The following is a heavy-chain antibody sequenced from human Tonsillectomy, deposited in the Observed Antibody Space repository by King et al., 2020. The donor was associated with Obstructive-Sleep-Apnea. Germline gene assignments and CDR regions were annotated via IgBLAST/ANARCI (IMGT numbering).Heavy chain of an antibody. J-gene: IGHJ3*01. Sequence: QAQLVQSGAEVKKPGSSVKVSCKASGGNFRRDAIPWVRQAPGQGLEWMGNIIPSFGRANTAQKFQGRVTITADDSTSTVDMELSNLRAEDTAVYYCARVGGFCRTSSCAWDVWGQGTMVAVSS. CDR2: IIPSFGRA. V-gene: IGHV1-69*15. CDR1: GGNFRRDA. D-gene: IGHD2-2*01. CDR3: ARVGGFCRTSSCAWDV.